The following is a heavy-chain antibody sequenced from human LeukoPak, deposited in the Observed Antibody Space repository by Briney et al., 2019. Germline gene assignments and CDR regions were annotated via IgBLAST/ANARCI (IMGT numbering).Heavy chain of an antibody. CDR1: GDSINTHY. CDR3: ARYCRSGSCYSGRTFDP. J-gene: IGHJ5*02. CDR2: FYTSGST. D-gene: IGHD2-15*01. V-gene: IGHV4-4*09. Sequence: SETLPLTCTVSGDSINTHYWSWIRQSPGKGLEWIGYFYTSGSTNFNPSLKGRVTISVDTSKNQFSLNLNSVTAADTAVYYCARYCRSGSCYSGRTFDPWGQGIRVTVSS.